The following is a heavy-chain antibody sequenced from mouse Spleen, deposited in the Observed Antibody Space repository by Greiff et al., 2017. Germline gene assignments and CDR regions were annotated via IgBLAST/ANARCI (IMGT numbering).Heavy chain of an antibody. CDR2: IDPETGGT. D-gene: IGHD1-1*01. CDR1: GYTFTDYE. J-gene: IGHJ1*01. Sequence: QVQLQQSGAELVKPGASVKVSCKASGYTFTDYEMHWVKQTPVHGLEWIGAIDPETGGTAYNQKFKGKAILTADKSSSTAYMELRSLTSEDSAVYYCTRRGPYYYGSSSYFDVWGAGTTVTVSS. CDR3: TRRGPYYYGSSSYFDV. V-gene: IGHV1-15*01.